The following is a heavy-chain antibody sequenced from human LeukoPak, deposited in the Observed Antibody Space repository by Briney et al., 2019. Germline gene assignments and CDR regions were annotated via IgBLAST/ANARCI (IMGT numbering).Heavy chain of an antibody. D-gene: IGHD2-2*02. J-gene: IGHJ4*02. V-gene: IGHV1-2*02. Sequence: ASVKVSCKASGYTFTSYYMHWVRQAPGQGLEWMGWINPNSGGTNYAQKFQGRVTMTRDTSISTAYMELSRLRSDDTAVYYCARDRAALPAAILSYYFDYWGQGTLVTVSS. CDR1: GYTFTSYY. CDR3: ARDRAALPAAILSYYFDY. CDR2: INPNSGGT.